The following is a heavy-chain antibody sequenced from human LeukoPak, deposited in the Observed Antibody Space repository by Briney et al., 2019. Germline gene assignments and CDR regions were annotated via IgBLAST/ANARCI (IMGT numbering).Heavy chain of an antibody. V-gene: IGHV3-74*01. Sequence: SGGSLRLSCAASGFTFSGSWMHWVRQAPGKGLVWVSRITNDGSSTTYADFVKGRFTISRDNSKNTLYLQMNSLRAEDTAVYYCARGSAWFGELLSGFDPWGQGTLVTVSS. CDR1: GFTFSGSW. J-gene: IGHJ5*02. D-gene: IGHD3-10*01. CDR3: ARGSAWFGELLSGFDP. CDR2: ITNDGSST.